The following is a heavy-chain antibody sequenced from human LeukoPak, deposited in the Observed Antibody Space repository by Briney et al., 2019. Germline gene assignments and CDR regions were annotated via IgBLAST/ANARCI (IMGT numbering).Heavy chain of an antibody. J-gene: IGHJ4*02. CDR2: IYYSGRA. CDR1: VGSLKTYY. V-gene: IGHV4-59*01. D-gene: IGHD2-15*01. CDR3: ARGGWSLDY. Sequence: SETLSLTCTVSVGSLKTYYSSWIRHRPGKGLERVGYIYYSGRAEYNPSPQSRVTLSVDTSKNQFALKLSSVTAADTAVYYWARGGWSLDYWGQGTLVTVSS.